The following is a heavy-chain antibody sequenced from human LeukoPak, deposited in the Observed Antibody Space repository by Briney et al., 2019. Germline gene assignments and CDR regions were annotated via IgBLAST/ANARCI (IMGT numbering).Heavy chain of an antibody. V-gene: IGHV4-4*07. CDR1: GGSISSYY. D-gene: IGHD4-17*01. CDR2: IYTSGST. J-gene: IGHJ6*02. Sequence: SETLSLTRTVSGGSISSYYWTWIRQPAGKGLEWIGRIYTSGSTNYNPSLKSRVTMSVDTSKNQFSLKLSSVTAADTAVYYCARDNYGDHPYYYYYGMDVWGQGTTVTVSS. CDR3: ARDNYGDHPYYYYYGMDV.